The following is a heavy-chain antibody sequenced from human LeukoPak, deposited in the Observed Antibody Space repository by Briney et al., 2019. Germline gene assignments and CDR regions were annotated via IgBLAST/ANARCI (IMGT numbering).Heavy chain of an antibody. CDR3: ARGRYSSGWYSFTAFFAFDI. CDR2: MNPNSGNT. CDR1: EYTFTSYG. D-gene: IGHD6-19*01. V-gene: IGHV1-8*01. J-gene: IGHJ3*02. Sequence: GASVKVSCKASEYTFTSYGTNWVRQATGQGLEWMGWMNPNSGNTGYAQKFQGRVTMTRNTSISTAYMELSSLRSEDTAVYYCARGRYSSGWYSFTAFFAFDIWGQGTMVTVSS.